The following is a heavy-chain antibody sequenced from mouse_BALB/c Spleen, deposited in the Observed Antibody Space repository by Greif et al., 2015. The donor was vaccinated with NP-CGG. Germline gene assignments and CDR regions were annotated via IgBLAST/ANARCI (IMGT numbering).Heavy chain of an antibody. V-gene: IGHV5-6*02. J-gene: IGHJ3*01. CDR3: AREGGGYDGFAY. Sequence: DVMLVESGGDLVKPGGSLKLSCAASGFTISSYGMSWVRQTPDKRLEWVATISSGGSYTYYPDSVKGRFTISRDNAKNTLYLQMSSLKSEDTAMYYCAREGGGYDGFAYWGQGTLVTVSA. CDR1: GFTISSYG. CDR2: ISSGGSYT. D-gene: IGHD2-2*01.